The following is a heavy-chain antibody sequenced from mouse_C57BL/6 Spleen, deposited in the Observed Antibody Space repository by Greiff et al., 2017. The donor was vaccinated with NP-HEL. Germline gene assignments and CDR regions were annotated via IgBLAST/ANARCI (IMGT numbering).Heavy chain of an antibody. V-gene: IGHV1-9*01. CDR3: ASLGGYYSYWYFDV. Sequence: QVQLQQSGAELMKPGASVKLSCKATGYTFTGYWIEWVKQRPGHGLEWIGEILPGSGSTNYNEKFKGKATFTADPSSNTAYMQLSSLTTEDASIHYCASLGGYYSYWYFDVWGTGTTVTVSS. CDR1: GYTFTGYW. D-gene: IGHD2-3*01. J-gene: IGHJ1*03. CDR2: ILPGSGST.